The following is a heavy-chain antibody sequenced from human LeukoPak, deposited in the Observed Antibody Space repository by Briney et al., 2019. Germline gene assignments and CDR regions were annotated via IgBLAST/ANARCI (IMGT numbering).Heavy chain of an antibody. CDR2: ISYDGSNK. D-gene: IGHD3-22*01. V-gene: IGHV3-30*03. J-gene: IGHJ4*02. CDR1: GFTFSSYG. Sequence: GGSLRLSCAASGFTFSSYGMHWVRQAPGKGLEWVAVISYDGSNKYYADSVKGRFTISRDNSKNTLYLQMNSLRAEDTAVYYCARDTRGYYDSSGYYYPMAYWGQGTLVTVSS. CDR3: ARDTRGYYDSSGYYYPMAY.